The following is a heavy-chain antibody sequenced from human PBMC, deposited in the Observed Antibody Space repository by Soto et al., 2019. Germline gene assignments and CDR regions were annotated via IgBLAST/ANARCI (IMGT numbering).Heavy chain of an antibody. CDR1: GFTFNNAW. V-gene: IGHV3-15*07. Sequence: GSLRLSCVASGFTFNNAWMNWVRQAPGKGLEWVGRIKSKTSGGTTDYAAPVKGRFTISRDDSRNTLYLQMNSLKTEDTAVYYCTADSPDQGILAYWGQGTLVTVSS. J-gene: IGHJ4*02. CDR3: TADSPDQGILAY. CDR2: IKSKTSGGTT.